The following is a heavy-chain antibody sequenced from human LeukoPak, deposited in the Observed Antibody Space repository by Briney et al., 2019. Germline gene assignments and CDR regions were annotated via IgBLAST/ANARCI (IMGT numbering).Heavy chain of an antibody. D-gene: IGHD4-11*01. CDR3: AGLDDSIYVGGFDI. CDR2: IYSGGST. V-gene: IGHV3-53*01. CDR1: GFTVSSNY. J-gene: IGHJ3*02. Sequence: QSGGSLRLSCAASGFTVSSNYMSWVRQAPGKGLEWVSVIYSGGSTYYADSVKGRFTISRDISKNTVYLQMNSLRAADTAMYYCAGLDDSIYVGGFDIWGQGTMVTVSS.